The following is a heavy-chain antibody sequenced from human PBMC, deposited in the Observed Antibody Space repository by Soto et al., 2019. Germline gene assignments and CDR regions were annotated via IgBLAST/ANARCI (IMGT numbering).Heavy chain of an antibody. V-gene: IGHV1-18*01. J-gene: IGHJ3*02. CDR1: GYTFTSYG. Sequence: ASVKVSCKASGYTFTSYGISWVRQAPGQGLEWMGWISAYNGNTNYAQKLQGRVTMTTDTSTSTAYMELRSLRSDDTAVYYCARPSGFCSGGSCYSEDGCDSWGQGTMVTVSS. CDR3: ARPSGFCSGGSCYSEDGCDS. CDR2: ISAYNGNT. D-gene: IGHD2-15*01.